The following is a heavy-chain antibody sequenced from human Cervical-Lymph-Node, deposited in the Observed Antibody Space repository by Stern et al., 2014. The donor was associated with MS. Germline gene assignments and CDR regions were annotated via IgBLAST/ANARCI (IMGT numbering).Heavy chain of an antibody. Sequence: QLQLVESGAEVKKPGASVQVSCKASGFTFCNYYIHWLRQAPGQRPELMGRINPKNGDPNYDPKLQGNVTKNKDKAIGLVFQVAAGMRFDDTAVYYCAENMDVWGQGTMVAVSS. CDR1: GFTFCNYY. V-gene: IGHV1-2*02. CDR3: AENMDV. J-gene: IGHJ6*02. CDR2: INPKNGDP.